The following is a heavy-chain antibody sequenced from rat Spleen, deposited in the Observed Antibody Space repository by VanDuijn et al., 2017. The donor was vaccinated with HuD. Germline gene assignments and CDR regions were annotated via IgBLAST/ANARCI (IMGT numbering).Heavy chain of an antibody. CDR3: ARAGYLRDWYFDF. V-gene: IGHV5-7*01. Sequence: EVHLVESGGGLVQPGRSLKLSCAASGFTFSDYYMAWVRQAPTKGLEWVATISSDGGRNFYRDSVKGRFTISRDNAQSTLYLQMDSLRSEDTATYYCARAGYLRDWYFDFWGPGTMVTVSS. J-gene: IGHJ1*01. D-gene: IGHD2-2*01. CDR2: ISSDGGRN. CDR1: GFTFSDYY.